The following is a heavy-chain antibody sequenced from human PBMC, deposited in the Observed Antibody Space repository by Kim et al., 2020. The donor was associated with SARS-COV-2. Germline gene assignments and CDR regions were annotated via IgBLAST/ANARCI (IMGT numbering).Heavy chain of an antibody. V-gene: IGHV3-33*01. CDR1: GFTFSSYG. J-gene: IGHJ6*02. CDR3: ARVFKETTLWFGELAYYGMDV. CDR2: IWYDGSNK. Sequence: GGSLRLSCAASGFTFSSYGMHWVRQAPGKGLEWVAVIWYDGSNKYYADSVKGRFTISRDNSKNTLYLQMNSLRAEDTAVYYCARVFKETTLWFGELAYYGMDVWGQGTTVTVSS. D-gene: IGHD3-10*01.